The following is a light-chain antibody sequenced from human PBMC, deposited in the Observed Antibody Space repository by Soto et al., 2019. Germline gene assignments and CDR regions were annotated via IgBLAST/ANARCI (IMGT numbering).Light chain of an antibody. CDR1: QSVSSK. J-gene: IGKJ5*01. CDR3: QQYGSSHT. Sequence: EIVMTQSPATLSVSPGEGATLSCRASQSVSSKLAWYQQKPGQAPRLLIFGASTRATGIPDRFSGSGAGAYFNLTISRLEPADFGVYYCQQYGSSHTFGQGTRLEI. CDR2: GAS. V-gene: IGKV3D-15*01.